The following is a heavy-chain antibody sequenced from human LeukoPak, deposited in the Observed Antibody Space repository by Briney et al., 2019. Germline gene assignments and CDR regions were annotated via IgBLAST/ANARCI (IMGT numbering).Heavy chain of an antibody. J-gene: IGHJ4*02. V-gene: IGHV4-4*07. CDR1: GGSISYYY. CDR3: ARVREQWLVAYYFDY. Sequence: SETLSLTCTVSGGSISYYYWTWIRQPAGKGLEWIGRIYTSGSTSYNPSLKSRVTMSVDTSKNQFSLKLSSVTAADTAVYYCARVREQWLVAYYFDYWGQGTLVTVSS. D-gene: IGHD6-19*01. CDR2: IYTSGST.